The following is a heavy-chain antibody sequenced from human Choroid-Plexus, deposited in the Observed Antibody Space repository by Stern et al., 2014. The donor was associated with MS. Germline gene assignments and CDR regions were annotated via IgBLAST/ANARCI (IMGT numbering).Heavy chain of an antibody. CDR2: ISYDGSK. J-gene: IGHJ4*02. D-gene: IGHD2/OR15-2a*01. CDR3: AKDRQYLTFFFDF. CDR1: GFSFSSFG. V-gene: IGHV3-30*18. Sequence: QMQLVQSGGGVVQPGRPLRLPCAASGFSFSSFGMHWVRQAPGKGLEWVALISYDGSKDYADSVKGRFAISRDNSKNTLYLQMNSLRAEDTAVYYCAKDRQYLTFFFDFRGQGSLVTVSS.